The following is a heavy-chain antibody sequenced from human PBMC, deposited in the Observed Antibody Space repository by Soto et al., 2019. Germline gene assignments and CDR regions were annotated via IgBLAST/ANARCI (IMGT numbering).Heavy chain of an antibody. CDR2: ISGSGGDT. J-gene: IGHJ4*02. V-gene: IGHV3-23*01. Sequence: GGSLRLSCAASGFTFSNYAMNWVRQAPGKGLEWVSAISGSGGDTYYADSGKGRFTISRDNSKNTLFLQMSGLRAEDTAVYFCAKDSISSWYYFDYWGQGTLVTVSS. D-gene: IGHD6-13*01. CDR1: GFTFSNYA. CDR3: AKDSISSWYYFDY.